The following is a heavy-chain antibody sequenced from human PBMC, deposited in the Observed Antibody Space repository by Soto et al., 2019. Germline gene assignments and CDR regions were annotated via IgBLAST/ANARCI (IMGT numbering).Heavy chain of an antibody. CDR2: ISYDGSNK. V-gene: IGHV3-30-3*01. CDR1: GFTFSSYA. Sequence: PVGSLRLSCAASGFTFSSYAMHWVRQAPGKGLEWVAVISYDGSNKYYADSVKGRFTISRDNSKNTLYLQMNSLRAEDTAVYYCARDTGPYDFWSGSPLGPQDPWGQGTLVTVSS. CDR3: ARDTGPYDFWSGSPLGPQDP. D-gene: IGHD3-3*01. J-gene: IGHJ5*02.